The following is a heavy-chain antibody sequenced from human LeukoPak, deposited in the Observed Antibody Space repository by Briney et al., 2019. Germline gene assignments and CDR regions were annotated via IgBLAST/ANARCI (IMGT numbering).Heavy chain of an antibody. CDR2: FYSGGST. CDR3: ASSSWSSEYFHY. CDR1: GFTVSSNY. J-gene: IGHJ1*01. D-gene: IGHD6-13*01. V-gene: IGHV3-66*01. Sequence: GGSLILSCAVSGFTVSSNYMSWVRQAPGKGLEWVSVFYSGGSTRYADSVKGRFTISRDNSKNTLYLQLNSLRAEDTAVYFCASSSWSSEYFHYWGQGTLVTVSS.